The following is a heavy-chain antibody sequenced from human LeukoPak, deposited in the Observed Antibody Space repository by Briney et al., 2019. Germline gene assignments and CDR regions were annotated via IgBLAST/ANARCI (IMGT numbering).Heavy chain of an antibody. CDR2: IIPILGIA. Sequence: ASVKVSCKASGGTFSSYAISWVRQAPGQGLEWMGRIIPILGIANYAQKFQGRVTITADKSTSTAYMELRSLRSDDTAVYYCARLFFGTLYYYYYGMDVWGQGTTVTVSS. J-gene: IGHJ6*02. V-gene: IGHV1-69*04. D-gene: IGHD3-3*01. CDR3: ARLFFGTLYYYYYGMDV. CDR1: GGTFSSYA.